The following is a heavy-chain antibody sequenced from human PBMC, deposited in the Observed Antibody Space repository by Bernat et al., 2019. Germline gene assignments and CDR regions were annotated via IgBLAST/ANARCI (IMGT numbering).Heavy chain of an antibody. V-gene: IGHV1-18*01. J-gene: IGHJ6*03. CDR1: GYTFTSYG. Sequence: QVRRVQAGAEVKKPGASVKGSCKAAGYTFTSYGISWVRQAPGQGLEWMGWISAYNGNTNYAQKLQGRVTMTTDTSTSTAYMELRSLRSDDTAVYYCARGPLEWLLYYYYYYYMDVWGKGTTVTVSS. CDR3: ARGPLEWLLYYYYYYYMDV. CDR2: ISAYNGNT. D-gene: IGHD3-3*01.